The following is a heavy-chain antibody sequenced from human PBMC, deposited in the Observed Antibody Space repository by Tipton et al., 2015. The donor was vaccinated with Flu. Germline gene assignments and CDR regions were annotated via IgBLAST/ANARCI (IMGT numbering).Heavy chain of an antibody. CDR3: ARRDYSNYVSEPKNWFDS. Sequence: LRLSCSVSGDSLNYYYWSWIRQSPGEGLEWIGNVFHSGSKYYNPSLRSRVTISVDTSKNQFSLKMSSVTAADTAVYFCARRDYSNYVSEPKNWFDSWGQGTLVTVSS. J-gene: IGHJ5*01. CDR1: GDSLNYYY. CDR2: VFHSGSK. V-gene: IGHV4-59*08. D-gene: IGHD4-11*01.